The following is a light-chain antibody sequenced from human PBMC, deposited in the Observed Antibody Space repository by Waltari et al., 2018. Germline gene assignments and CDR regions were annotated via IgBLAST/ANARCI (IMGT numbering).Light chain of an antibody. J-gene: IGLJ3*02. CDR3: ASWDDSLSGVV. CDR1: NSNPGRNS. Sequence: QSVLTQAPSASGTPGQGVTLSCSGSNSNPGRNSANWYQQFPGTAPKPLIHINNQRPSGVPDRFSGSESGTSASLAISGLQSEDEADYYCASWDDSLSGVVFGGGTKLTVL. CDR2: INN. V-gene: IGLV1-44*01.